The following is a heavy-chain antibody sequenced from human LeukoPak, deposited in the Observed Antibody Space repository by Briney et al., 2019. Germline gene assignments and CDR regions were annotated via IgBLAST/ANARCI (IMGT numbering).Heavy chain of an antibody. Sequence: GGSLRLSCAASGFTFSSYAMSWVRQAPGKGLEGVSAISGSGGSTYYADSVKGRFTISRDNSKNTLYLQMNSLRAEDTAVYYCARGPKYGSGSTAMNYWGQGTLVTVSS. CDR3: ARGPKYGSGSTAMNY. CDR2: ISGSGGST. D-gene: IGHD3-10*01. V-gene: IGHV3-23*01. J-gene: IGHJ4*02. CDR1: GFTFSSYA.